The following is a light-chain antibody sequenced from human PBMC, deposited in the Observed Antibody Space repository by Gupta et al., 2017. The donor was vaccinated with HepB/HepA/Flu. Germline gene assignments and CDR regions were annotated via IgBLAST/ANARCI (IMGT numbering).Light chain of an antibody. V-gene: IGLV3-27*01. CDR2: KDS. Sequence: SYDLTQPSSVSVSPGQTARITCSGNMLARQYARWFQQKQGQAPVLISYKDSERPSGIPERFSGSSSGTTVPMNISGAEVEDDYYYYSFYASDDHRVFGAGTKLTVL. CDR1: MLARQY. CDR3: FYASDDHRV. J-gene: IGLJ3*02.